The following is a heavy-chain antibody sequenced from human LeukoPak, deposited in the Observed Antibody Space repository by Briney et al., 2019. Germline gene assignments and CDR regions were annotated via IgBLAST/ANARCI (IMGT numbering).Heavy chain of an antibody. D-gene: IGHD1-26*01. Sequence: ASVKVSCNASGYTFTGHYMHWVRQAPGQGLEWMGWINPNSGGTNSAQKFQGRVTMTRDTSISTVYMDLRSLRSDDTAVYYCARKGSGSYWGIFDYWGQGTLVTVSS. CDR3: ARKGSGSYWGIFDY. J-gene: IGHJ4*02. CDR2: INPNSGGT. V-gene: IGHV1-2*02. CDR1: GYTFTGHY.